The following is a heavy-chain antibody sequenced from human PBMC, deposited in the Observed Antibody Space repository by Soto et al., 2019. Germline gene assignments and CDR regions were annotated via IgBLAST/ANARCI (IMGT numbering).Heavy chain of an antibody. CDR2: IILPFGTP. J-gene: IGHJ4*02. CDR3: VRGPDYEGYFDY. D-gene: IGHD3-22*01. Sequence: GASVKVSCKASGTTFSNFAIGWVRQAPGQGLEWMGGIILPFGTPNYAQKFQGRVTISADESMTTAYMELRGLRSEDTAFYYCVRGPDYEGYFDYWGKGTLVTVS. V-gene: IGHV1-69*13. CDR1: GTTFSNFA.